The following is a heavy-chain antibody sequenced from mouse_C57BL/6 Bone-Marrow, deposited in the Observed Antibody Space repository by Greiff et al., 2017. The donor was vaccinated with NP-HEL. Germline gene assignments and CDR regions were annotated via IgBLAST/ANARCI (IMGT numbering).Heavy chain of an antibody. V-gene: IGHV2-5*01. D-gene: IGHD2-5*01. CDR1: GFSLTSYG. CDR2: IWSGGST. Sequence: VKVVESGPGLVQPSQSLSITCTVSGFSLTSYGVHWVRQSPGKGLEWLGVIWSGGSTDYNVAFMSRLSITKDNSKSQVFFKMNSLQADDTAIYYCAKNSNYWYFDVWGTGTTVTVSS. CDR3: AKNSNYWYFDV. J-gene: IGHJ1*03.